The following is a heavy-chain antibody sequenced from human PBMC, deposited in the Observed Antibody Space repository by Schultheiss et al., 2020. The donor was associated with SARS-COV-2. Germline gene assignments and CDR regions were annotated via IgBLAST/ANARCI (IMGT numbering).Heavy chain of an antibody. J-gene: IGHJ4*02. CDR3: ARACYGDYGYPPVTSTYYFDY. V-gene: IGHV4-59*01. CDR1: GGSFSGYY. CDR2: IYYSGST. D-gene: IGHD4-17*01. Sequence: SETLSLTCAVYGGSFSGYYWSWIRQPPGKGLEWIGYIYYSGSTNYNPSLNNRVTISVDTSKNQFSLKLSSVTAADTAVYYCARACYGDYGYPPVTSTYYFDYWGQGALVTVSS.